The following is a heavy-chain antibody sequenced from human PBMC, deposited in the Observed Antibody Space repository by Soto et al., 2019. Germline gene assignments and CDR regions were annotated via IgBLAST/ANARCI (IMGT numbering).Heavy chain of an antibody. CDR3: AKDLNRSYGWSHFDY. Sequence: PGGSLRLSCAASGFTFSSYAMSWVRQAPGKGLEWVSAISGSGGSTYYADSVKGRFTISRDNSKNTLYLQMNSLRAEDTAVYYCAKDLNRSYGWSHFDYWGQGTLVTVSS. J-gene: IGHJ4*02. V-gene: IGHV3-23*01. CDR2: ISGSGGST. D-gene: IGHD6-19*01. CDR1: GFTFSSYA.